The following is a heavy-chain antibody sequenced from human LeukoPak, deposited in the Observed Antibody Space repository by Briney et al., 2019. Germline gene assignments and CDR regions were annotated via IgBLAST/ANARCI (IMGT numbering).Heavy chain of an antibody. CDR1: GFTLSDYY. D-gene: IGHD2-2*01. J-gene: IGHJ4*02. CDR2: ISSSGSTI. CDR3: ARDRRYCSSTSCRTFAI. Sequence: PGGSLRLSCAASGFTLSDYYMSWIRQAPGKGLEWVSYISSSGSTIYYADSVKGRFTISRDNAKNSLYLQMNSLRAEDTAVYYCARDRRYCSSTSCRTFAIWGQGTLVTVSS. V-gene: IGHV3-11*04.